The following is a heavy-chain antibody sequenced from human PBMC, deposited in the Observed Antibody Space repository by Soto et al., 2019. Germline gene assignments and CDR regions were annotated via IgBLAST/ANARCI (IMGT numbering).Heavy chain of an antibody. V-gene: IGHV3-7*01. D-gene: IGHD3-16*01. J-gene: IGHJ5*02. CDR2: TKPDGSEK. CDR1: GFIFNTHW. Sequence: PXVSLRLYCAASGFIFNTHWMSWVRQAPEEGLEWVAHTKPDGSEKYYVDSAKGRFTISRDNTRNSLYLQMNSLRADDTALYYCAAWGTSTSNPCGQRTLVTVSS. CDR3: AAWGTSTSNP.